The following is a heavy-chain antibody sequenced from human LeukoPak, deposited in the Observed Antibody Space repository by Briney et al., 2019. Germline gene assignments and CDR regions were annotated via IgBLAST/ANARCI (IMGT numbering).Heavy chain of an antibody. J-gene: IGHJ5*02. CDR2: IYYSGST. Sequence: SETLSLSCTVSGGSISSSSYYWGWIRQPPGKGLEWIGSIYYSGSTYYNPSLKSRVTISVDTPKNQFSLKLSSVTAADTAVYYCARHRADIVVVPAPARVDWFDPWGQGTLVTVSS. CDR3: ARHRADIVVVPAPARVDWFDP. V-gene: IGHV4-39*01. D-gene: IGHD2-2*01. CDR1: GGSISSSSYY.